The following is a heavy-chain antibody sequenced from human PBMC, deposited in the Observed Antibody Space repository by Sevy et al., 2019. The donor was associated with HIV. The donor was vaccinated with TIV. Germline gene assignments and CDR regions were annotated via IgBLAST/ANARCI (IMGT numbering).Heavy chain of an antibody. J-gene: IGHJ5*02. V-gene: IGHV3-48*03. D-gene: IGHD3-22*01. CDR2: ISSSGTTG. Sequence: GGSLRLSCAASGFTFSSYEMTWVRQAPGKGLEWVSSISSSGTTGYYGDPVEGRCTISRDNPKNSLYLQMNSLRAEDTAVYYCARKGGAYDIGFDPWGQGTLVTVSS. CDR3: ARKGGAYDIGFDP. CDR1: GFTFSSYE.